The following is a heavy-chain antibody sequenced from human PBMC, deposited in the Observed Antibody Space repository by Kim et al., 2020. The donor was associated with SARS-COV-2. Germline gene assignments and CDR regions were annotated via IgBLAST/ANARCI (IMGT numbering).Heavy chain of an antibody. CDR2: IYHSGST. V-gene: IGHV4-4*02. CDR1: GGSISSSNW. D-gene: IGHD3-3*01. Sequence: SETLSLTCAVSGGSISSSNWWSWVRQPPGKGLEWIGEIYHSGSTNYNPSLKSRVTISVDKSKNQFSLKLSSVTAADTAVYYCATRTAYDFWTGYHPRGDYYYGMDVWGQGTTVTVSS. J-gene: IGHJ6*02. CDR3: ATRTAYDFWTGYHPRGDYYYGMDV.